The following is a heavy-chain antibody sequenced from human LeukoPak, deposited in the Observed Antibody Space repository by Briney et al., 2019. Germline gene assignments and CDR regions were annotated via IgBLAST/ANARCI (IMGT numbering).Heavy chain of an antibody. J-gene: IGHJ4*02. CDR3: ARDSSFILTGYIDY. CDR1: GFTFSTFA. D-gene: IGHD3-9*01. Sequence: GGSLRLSCAASGFTFSTFAMDWVRQAPGKGLEWVSYINGRGDTIYYTDSVKGRFTISRDNAKNSLYLQMNSLRAEDTAVYYCARDSSFILTGYIDYWGQGTLVTVSS. CDR2: INGRGDTI. V-gene: IGHV3-48*03.